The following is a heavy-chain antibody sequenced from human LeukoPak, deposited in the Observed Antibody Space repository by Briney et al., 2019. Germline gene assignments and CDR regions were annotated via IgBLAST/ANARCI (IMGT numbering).Heavy chain of an antibody. CDR1: GGSFSSGSYY. Sequence: SETLSLTCTVSGGSFSSGSYYWSWIRQPPGKGLEWIRYIYYSGSTNYNPSLKSRVTISVDTSKNQFSLKLSSVTAADTAVYYCARGHINCSGGSCYRHNWFDPWGQGTLVTVSS. CDR3: ARGHINCSGGSCYRHNWFDP. J-gene: IGHJ5*02. V-gene: IGHV4-61*01. D-gene: IGHD2-15*01. CDR2: IYYSGST.